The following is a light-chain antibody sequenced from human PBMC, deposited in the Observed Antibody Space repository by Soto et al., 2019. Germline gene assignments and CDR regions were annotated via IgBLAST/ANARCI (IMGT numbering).Light chain of an antibody. Sequence: EIVLTQSPGTLSLSPGERATLSCLASQSVSSYLAWYQQKPGQAPRLLIYDASSRATGIPDRFSGGGSGTDFTLTISRLEPEDFAVYYCQQFSSYPLTFGGGTKVDI. CDR3: QQFSSYPLT. J-gene: IGKJ4*01. V-gene: IGKV3-20*01. CDR2: DAS. CDR1: QSVSSY.